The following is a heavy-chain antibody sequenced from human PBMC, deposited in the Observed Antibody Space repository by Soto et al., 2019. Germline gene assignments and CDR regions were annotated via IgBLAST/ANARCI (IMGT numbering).Heavy chain of an antibody. V-gene: IGHV4-28*01. J-gene: IGHJ4*02. CDR1: GYSISSSNW. CDR2: IYYSGTT. Sequence: QVQLQESGPGLVKPSDTLSLTCAVSGYSISSSNWWGWIRQPPGKGLEWIGYIYYSGTTYYNPSLKCRVTMTVDTSKNQFSLKLTSVTAVDTAVYYFARREIQGPIDYWGQGTLFTVSS. CDR3: ARREIQGPIDY. D-gene: IGHD1-26*01.